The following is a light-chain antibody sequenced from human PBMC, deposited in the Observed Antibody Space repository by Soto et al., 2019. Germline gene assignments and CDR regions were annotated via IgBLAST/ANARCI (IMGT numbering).Light chain of an antibody. CDR3: STYTSSSPLV. J-gene: IGLJ1*01. CDR1: SSDVGAYTF. CDR2: DVS. Sequence: QSALTQPASVSGSPGQSITISCTGTSSDVGAYTFVSWYQQHPDKVPKLMIFDVSRRPAGVSDRFSGSKSGNTASLTSSGREPEDEADCYCSTYTSSSPLVFGSGTKVTVL. V-gene: IGLV2-14*03.